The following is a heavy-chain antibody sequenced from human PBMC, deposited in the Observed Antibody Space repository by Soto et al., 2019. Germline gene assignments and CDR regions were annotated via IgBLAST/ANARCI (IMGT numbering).Heavy chain of an antibody. J-gene: IGHJ4*02. CDR3: AKKSLGSITLPALYYFDY. V-gene: IGHV3-23*01. CDR1: GFTFSNYA. CDR2: ISGGGDAT. Sequence: EVQLLESGGGLVQPGGSLRLSCAASGFTFSNYAFSWVRQAPGKGLEWVSVISGGGDATYYPDSVKGRFTTSRDNSKKTVYLQMNSLRAEDTAVYYCAKKSLGSITLPALYYFDYWGQGTLVTVSS. D-gene: IGHD7-27*01.